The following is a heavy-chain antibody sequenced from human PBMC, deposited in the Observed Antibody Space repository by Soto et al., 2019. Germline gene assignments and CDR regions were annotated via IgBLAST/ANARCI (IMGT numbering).Heavy chain of an antibody. D-gene: IGHD3-3*01. CDR3: AKEGSGYSSKAFDY. CDR1: GFTFDDYA. Sequence: GGSLRLSCAASGFTFDDYAMHWVRQAPGKGLEWVSGISWNSGSIGYADSVKGRFTISRDNAKNSLYLQMNSLRAEDTALYYCAKEGSGYSSKAFDYWGQGTLVTVSS. CDR2: ISWNSGSI. V-gene: IGHV3-9*01. J-gene: IGHJ4*02.